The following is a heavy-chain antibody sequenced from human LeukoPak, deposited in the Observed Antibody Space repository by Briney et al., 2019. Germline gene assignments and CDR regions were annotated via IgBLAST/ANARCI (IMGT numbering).Heavy chain of an antibody. D-gene: IGHD3-22*01. J-gene: IGHJ4*02. CDR3: AKDAADSSGYYPKLLFDY. CDR1: GFTFSSYA. CDR2: ISGSGGST. V-gene: IGHV3-23*01. Sequence: GGSLRLSCAASGFTFSSYAMSWVRQAPGKGLEWVSAISGSGGSTYYADSVKGRFTISRDNSKNTLYLQMNSLRAEDTAVYYYAKDAADSSGYYPKLLFDYWGQGTLVTVSS.